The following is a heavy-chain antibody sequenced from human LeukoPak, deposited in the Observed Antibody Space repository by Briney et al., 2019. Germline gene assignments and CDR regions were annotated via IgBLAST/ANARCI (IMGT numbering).Heavy chain of an antibody. J-gene: IGHJ4*02. CDR3: AKYTSGTSYRGLDQ. D-gene: IGHD3-10*01. CDR1: GLTVSSYG. V-gene: IGHV3-23*01. CDR2: IIGSAVNT. Sequence: AGESLRLSCGASGLTVSSYGMSWVRQAPGKGLEWVSTIIGSAVNTYYADSVKGRFTISRDDSKNTVYLQMNSLRAEDTAVYSCAKYTSGTSYRGLDQWGQGTLVTVSS.